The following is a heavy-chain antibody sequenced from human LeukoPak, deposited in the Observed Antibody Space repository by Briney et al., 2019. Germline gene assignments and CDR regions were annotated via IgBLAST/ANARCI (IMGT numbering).Heavy chain of an antibody. V-gene: IGHV3-30*02. CDR2: IRYDGSNK. D-gene: IGHD6-19*01. J-gene: IGHJ4*02. CDR3: AKYRPSDREQWLAPDGYYFEY. Sequence: GGSLRLSCAASGFTFSNHGMHWVRQAPGKGLEWVAFIRYDGSNKYYADSVKGRFTISRDNSKNTLHLQMNSLRAEDTAVYYCAKYRPSDREQWLAPDGYYFEYWGQGTLVTVSS. CDR1: GFTFSNHG.